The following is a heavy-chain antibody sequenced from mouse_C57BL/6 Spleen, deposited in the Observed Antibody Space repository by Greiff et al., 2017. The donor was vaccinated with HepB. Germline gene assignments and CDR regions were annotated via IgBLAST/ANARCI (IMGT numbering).Heavy chain of an antibody. D-gene: IGHD2-2*01. CDR3: ARRGVTTDY. CDR2: IDPSDSYT. V-gene: IGHV1-69*01. CDR1: GYTFTSYW. J-gene: IGHJ2*01. Sequence: VQLQQPGAELVMPGASVKLSCKASGYTFTSYWMHWVKQRPGQGLEWIGEIDPSDSYTNYNQKFKGKSTLTVDKSSSTAYMQLSSLTSEESAVYYCARRGVTTDYWGQGTTLTVSS.